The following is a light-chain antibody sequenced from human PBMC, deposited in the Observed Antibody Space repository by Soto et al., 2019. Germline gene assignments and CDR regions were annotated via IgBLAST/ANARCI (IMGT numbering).Light chain of an antibody. CDR1: SSDVGGYNY. Sequence: QSALTQPASVSGSPGQSITISCTATSSDVGGYNYVSWYQQHPGKAPKLMIYDVSNRPSGVSNRFSGSKSGNTASLTISGLQAEDEADYYCSSYTSSSTRVFGTGTKLTVL. CDR2: DVS. J-gene: IGLJ1*01. CDR3: SSYTSSSTRV. V-gene: IGLV2-14*01.